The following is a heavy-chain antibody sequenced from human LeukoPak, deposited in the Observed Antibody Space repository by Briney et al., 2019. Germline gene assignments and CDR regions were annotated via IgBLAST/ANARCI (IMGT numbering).Heavy chain of an antibody. CDR3: ARRYYDSSGYYYFDY. CDR1: AGSISSNY. J-gene: IGHJ4*02. CDR2: IHYSGST. D-gene: IGHD3-22*01. V-gene: IGHV4-59*01. Sequence: SETLSLTCTVSAGSISSNYWSWIRQPPGKGLEWIGYIHYSGSTNYNPSLQSRVTTSVDTSKNQFSLRLRSVTAAGTAVYYCARRYYDSSGYYYFDYWGQGTLVTVSS.